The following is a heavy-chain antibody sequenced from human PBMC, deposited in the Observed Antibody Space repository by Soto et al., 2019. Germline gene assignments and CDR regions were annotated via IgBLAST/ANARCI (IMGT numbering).Heavy chain of an antibody. D-gene: IGHD3-16*01. V-gene: IGHV1-8*01. J-gene: IGHJ5*01. CDR1: GYTFASYD. CDR2: MNPNRKNT. CDR3: ARSHGSPFNWLDS. Sequence: QVQLVQSGAEVKTPGASVKVSCKASGYTFASYDINWVRQAPGQGLEWMGWMNPNRKNTGYAQKFLGSLTMSRGTALSRAHMVLSSLRNADAAVYYCARSHGSPFNWLDSWGQGTRVTVSA.